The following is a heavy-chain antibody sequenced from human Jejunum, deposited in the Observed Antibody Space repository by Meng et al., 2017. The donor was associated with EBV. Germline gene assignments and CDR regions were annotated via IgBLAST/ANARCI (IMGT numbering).Heavy chain of an antibody. Sequence: RLELQARGPGLVKTSETLSLTCSVSGGSISSSSHYWGWIRQPPGKGLEWIGSIYYSGTTYYNPSLKSRVIISEDTSKNQFSLKLSSVTAADTAVYYCARGGRFCRSTGCYTIWFDPWGQGTLVTVSS. CDR2: IYYSGTT. D-gene: IGHD2-2*02. V-gene: IGHV4-39*06. CDR1: GGSISSSSHY. CDR3: ARGGRFCRSTGCYTIWFDP. J-gene: IGHJ5*02.